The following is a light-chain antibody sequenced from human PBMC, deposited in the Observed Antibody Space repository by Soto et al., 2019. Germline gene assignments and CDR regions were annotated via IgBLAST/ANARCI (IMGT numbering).Light chain of an antibody. CDR1: QSITDY. J-gene: IGKJ1*01. Sequence: DIQMTQSPSSLSASVGDRVTITCRTSQSITDYLNWYQQKPGKAPKFLIYAASSLQSGVPSRFSGSGSGTEFTLTISSLQPEDSGTYYCHQSYSSPRTFGQGTTVEIK. CDR2: AAS. CDR3: HQSYSSPRT. V-gene: IGKV1-39*01.